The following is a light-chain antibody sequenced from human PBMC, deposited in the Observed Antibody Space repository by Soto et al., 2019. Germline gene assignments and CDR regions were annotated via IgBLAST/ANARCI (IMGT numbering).Light chain of an antibody. J-gene: IGKJ1*01. CDR1: QSVSKY. CDR3: QHYAGSPWT. V-gene: IGKV3-20*01. Sequence: EIVLTQSPGTLSLSPGERATLSCRASQSVSKYLAWYQQKPGQAPRVLIYGASSRANGIPDRFSGSGSGTDFTLTISRLEPEDFAVYYCQHYAGSPWTFGQGTKVEIK. CDR2: GAS.